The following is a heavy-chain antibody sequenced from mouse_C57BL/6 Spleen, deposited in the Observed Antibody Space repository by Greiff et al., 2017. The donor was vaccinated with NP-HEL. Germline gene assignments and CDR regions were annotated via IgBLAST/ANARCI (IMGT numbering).Heavy chain of an antibody. CDR3: AKPHDYDEGYYAMDY. V-gene: IGHV1-31*01. CDR1: GYSFTGYY. J-gene: IGHJ4*01. CDR2: IYPYNGVS. Sequence: EVQGVESGPELVKPGASVKISCKASGYSFTGYYMHWVKQSHGNILDWIGYIYPYNGVSSYNQKFKGKATLTVDKSSSTAYMELRSLTSEDSAVYYCAKPHDYDEGYYAMDYWGQGTSVTVSS. D-gene: IGHD2-4*01.